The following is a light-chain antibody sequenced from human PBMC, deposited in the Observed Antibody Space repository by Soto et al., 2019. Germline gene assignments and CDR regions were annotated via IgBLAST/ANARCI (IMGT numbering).Light chain of an antibody. CDR3: QQRSNWPPIN. V-gene: IGKV3-11*01. Sequence: EIVLTQSPATLSLSPGERATLSCRASQSVSSYLVWYQQKPGQAPRLLIYDASNRATGIPARFSGSGSGTDFTLTISSLEPEDFAVYYCQQRSNWPPINFGQGTRLESK. J-gene: IGKJ5*01. CDR2: DAS. CDR1: QSVSSY.